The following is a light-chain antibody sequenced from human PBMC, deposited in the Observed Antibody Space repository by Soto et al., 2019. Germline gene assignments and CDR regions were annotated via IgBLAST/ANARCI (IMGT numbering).Light chain of an antibody. Sequence: EVALSQSRVTLSVSTGARATVSWLASQSVLTYVAWYQQKPGQAPRLLIYGASTRATGIPVRFSGSGSGTEFSLTISSLEPEDFAVYYCQQRSNWPPTITFGQRTRLEI. CDR3: QQRSNWPPTIT. CDR1: QSVLTY. V-gene: IGKV3-11*01. CDR2: GAS. J-gene: IGKJ5*01.